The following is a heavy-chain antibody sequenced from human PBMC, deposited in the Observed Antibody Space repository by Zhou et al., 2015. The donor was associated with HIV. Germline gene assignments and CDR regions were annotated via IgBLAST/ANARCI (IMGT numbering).Heavy chain of an antibody. CDR3: ARADYSGSFGGY. CDR1: GFIFSDAW. D-gene: IGHD1-26*01. J-gene: IGHJ4*02. V-gene: IGHV3-7*01. CDR2: IKQDGSEK. Sequence: EVRLTESGGDLVQPGGSLRLSCVGSGFIFSDAWMTWVRQAPERGLEWVATIKQDGSEKYYVDAVKGRFTISRDNAKNSLYLQMNSLRAEDSSVYYCARADYSGSFGGYWGQGTLVTVSS.